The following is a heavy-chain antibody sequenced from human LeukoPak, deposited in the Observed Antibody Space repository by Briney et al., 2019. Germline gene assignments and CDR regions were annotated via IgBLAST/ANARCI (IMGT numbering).Heavy chain of an antibody. D-gene: IGHD3-10*01. CDR3: ARRITMVRGVANWFDP. J-gene: IGHJ5*02. CDR1: GYSFTSYW. CDR2: IYPGDSDT. V-gene: IGHV5-51*01. Sequence: GESLKISCKGSGYSFTSYWIGWVRQMPGKGLEWMGIIYPGDSDTRYSPSFQGQVTISADKSISTAYLQWSSLKASDTAMYYCARRITMVRGVANWFDPWAREPWSPSPQ.